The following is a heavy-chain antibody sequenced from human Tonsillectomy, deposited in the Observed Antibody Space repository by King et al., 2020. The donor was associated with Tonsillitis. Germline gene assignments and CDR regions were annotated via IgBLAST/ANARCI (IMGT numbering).Heavy chain of an antibody. CDR1: GGSFSGYY. J-gene: IGHJ4*02. D-gene: IGHD6-13*01. CDR2: INHSGST. CDR3: ARAPYGSSWYRNFDY. V-gene: IGHV4-34*01. Sequence: VQLQQWGAGLLKPSETLSLTCAVYGGSFSGYYWNWIRQPPGKGLEWIGEINHSGSTNYNPSLKSRVTISIDTSKNQFSLKLSSVTAADTAVYNCARAPYGSSWYRNFDYWGQGTLVTVSS.